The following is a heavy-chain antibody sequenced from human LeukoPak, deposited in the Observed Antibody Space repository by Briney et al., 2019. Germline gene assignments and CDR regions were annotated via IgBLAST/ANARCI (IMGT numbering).Heavy chain of an antibody. V-gene: IGHV4-59*08. CDR3: ARGPTLKYFHH. CDR2: LFYSGSN. CDR1: GGSISNYY. Sequence: SGTLSLTCTVSGGSISNYYWSWIRQPPGKGLEWIGFLFYSGSNNYNPSLKSRVTISVDTSKNQFSLELSSMTAADTAVYYCARGPTLKYFHHWGQGTLVSVSS. J-gene: IGHJ1*01.